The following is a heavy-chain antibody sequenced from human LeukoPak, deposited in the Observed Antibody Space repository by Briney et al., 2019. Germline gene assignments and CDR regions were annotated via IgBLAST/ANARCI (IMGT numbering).Heavy chain of an antibody. CDR3: ARQRGIAARRSWFDP. D-gene: IGHD6-6*01. V-gene: IGHV4-59*01. CDR1: GGFISSYY. CDR2: IYYSGST. J-gene: IGHJ5*02. Sequence: SETLSLTCTVSGGFISSYYWSWIRQPPGKGLEWIGYIYYSGSTNYNPSLKSRVTISVDTSKNQFSLKLSSVTAADTAVYYCARQRGIAARRSWFDPWGQGTLVTVSS.